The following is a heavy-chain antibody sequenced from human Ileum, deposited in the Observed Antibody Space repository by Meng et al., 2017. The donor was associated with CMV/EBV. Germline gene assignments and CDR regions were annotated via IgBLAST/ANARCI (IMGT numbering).Heavy chain of an antibody. CDR3: ARPPAVGSSLDY. CDR2: INSDGST. V-gene: IGHV3-66*02. J-gene: IGHJ4*02. Sequence: GESLKISCAASGFTFSDHFMDWVRQAPGKGLEWVSVINSDGSTYYGDSVKGRFTISRDNLKNTLYLQMNSLRGEDTAIYYCARPPAVGSSLDYWGQGTLVTSAS. D-gene: IGHD1-26*01. CDR1: GFTFSDHF.